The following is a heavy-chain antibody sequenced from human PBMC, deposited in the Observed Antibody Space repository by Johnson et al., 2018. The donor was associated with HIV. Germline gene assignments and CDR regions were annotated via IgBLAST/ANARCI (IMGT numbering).Heavy chain of an antibody. V-gene: IGHV3-11*04. CDR2: ISWNSGSI. J-gene: IGHJ3*02. CDR1: GFTFSDYY. CDR3: ARDMRYYGSGAFDI. Sequence: QVQLVESGGGLVKPGGSLRLSCAASGFTFSDYYMTWILQAPGKGLEWVSGISWNSGSIGYADSVKGRFTISRDNSKNTLYLQMNSLIDGDTAWYYCARDMRYYGSGAFDIWGQWTMVTVSS. D-gene: IGHD3-10*01.